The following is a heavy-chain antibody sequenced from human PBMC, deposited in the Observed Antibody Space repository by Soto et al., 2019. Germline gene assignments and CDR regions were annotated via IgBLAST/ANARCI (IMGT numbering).Heavy chain of an antibody. D-gene: IGHD3-10*01. CDR2: IYYSGST. CDR1: GGSISSYY. Sequence: QVQLQESGPGLVKPSETLSLTCTVSGGSISSYYWSWIRQPPGKGLEWIGYIYYSGSTNYNPSLTRRVTVSVDTAKNQFSLKLSSVTAADTAVYYCVKGAYYYGSGSYYPNWYFDLWGRGTLVTVSS. J-gene: IGHJ2*01. CDR3: VKGAYYYGSGSYYPNWYFDL. V-gene: IGHV4-59*03.